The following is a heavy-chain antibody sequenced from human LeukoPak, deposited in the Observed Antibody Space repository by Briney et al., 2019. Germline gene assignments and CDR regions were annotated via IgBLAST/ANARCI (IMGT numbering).Heavy chain of an antibody. D-gene: IGHD1-26*01. CDR2: ISPNSGGT. J-gene: IGHJ4*02. CDR3: ARDRYGVRSGSCDY. Sequence: ASVKVSCKASGYTFTGYYMHWVRQAPGQGLEWMGWISPNSGGTNYAQKLQGRVTMTTDTSTSTAYMELRSLRYDDTAVYYCARDRYGVRSGSCDYWGQGTLVTVSS. CDR1: GYTFTGYY. V-gene: IGHV1-2*02.